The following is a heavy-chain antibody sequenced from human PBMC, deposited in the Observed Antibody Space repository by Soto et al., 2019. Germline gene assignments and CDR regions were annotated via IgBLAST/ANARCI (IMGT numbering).Heavy chain of an antibody. D-gene: IGHD2-2*01. V-gene: IGHV4-59*08. Sequence: QVQLQESGPGLVKPSETLSLTCTVSGGSISSYYWSWIRPPPGKGLEWIGYVSYRGSSNYNPSLKSRVTISIAMSKNKFYLELRSVTAADTDIYYCATSGYWTRTSCYSFDYWGQGALVTVSS. CDR3: ATSGYWTRTSCYSFDY. CDR2: VSYRGSS. J-gene: IGHJ4*02. CDR1: GGSISSYY.